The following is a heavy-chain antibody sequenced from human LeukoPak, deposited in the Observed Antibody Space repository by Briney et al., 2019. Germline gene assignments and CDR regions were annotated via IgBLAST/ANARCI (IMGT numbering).Heavy chain of an antibody. Sequence: ASVKVCCKASGYTFTGYYMHWVRQAPGQGLEWMGWINPNSGGTNYAQKFQGRVTMTRDTSISTAYMELSRPRSDNTAVYYCARALVVPAAYDYWGQGTLVTVSS. CDR2: INPNSGGT. CDR3: ARALVVPAAYDY. D-gene: IGHD2-2*01. J-gene: IGHJ4*02. CDR1: GYTFTGYY. V-gene: IGHV1-2*02.